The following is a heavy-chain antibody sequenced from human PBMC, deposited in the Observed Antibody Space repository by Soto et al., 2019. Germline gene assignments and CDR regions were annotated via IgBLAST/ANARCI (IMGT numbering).Heavy chain of an antibody. J-gene: IGHJ6*02. Sequence: QVQLVQSGVEVKKPGASVKVSCKASGYTFISHGISWVRQAPGQGLEWMGWISGKNGNTNNAQKPHGRVTLTTDTSTSTAYMELRSLRSDDTAVYYCARVSSSLVVVRDYGMDVWGQGTTVTVSS. CDR2: ISGKNGNT. D-gene: IGHD2-15*01. CDR3: ARVSSSLVVVRDYGMDV. V-gene: IGHV1-18*04. CDR1: GYTFISHG.